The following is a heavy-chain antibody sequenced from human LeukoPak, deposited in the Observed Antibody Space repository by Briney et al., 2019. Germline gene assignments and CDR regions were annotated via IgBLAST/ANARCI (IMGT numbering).Heavy chain of an antibody. Sequence: ASVKVSCKASGYTFTSYYMHWVRQAPGQGPEWMGIINPSGDSTGYAQRFQGRVTMARDTSTSTVYMELSSLRSEDTAVYYCARGSIVTRPPDYYFDYWGQGTLVTVSS. CDR3: ARGSIVTRPPDYYFDY. J-gene: IGHJ4*02. V-gene: IGHV1-46*01. D-gene: IGHD6-6*01. CDR1: GYTFTSYY. CDR2: INPSGDST.